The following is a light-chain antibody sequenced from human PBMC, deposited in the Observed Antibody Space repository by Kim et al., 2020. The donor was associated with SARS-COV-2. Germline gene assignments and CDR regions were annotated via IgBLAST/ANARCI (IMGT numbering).Light chain of an antibody. CDR3: QQYNKWMYT. V-gene: IGKV3D-15*01. CDR2: GAS. CDR1: QRVSSN. J-gene: IGKJ2*01. Sequence: SLLPGGRAAPSCRASQRVSSNLAWYQKKPGQAPTRVIYGASPSAAGVPARFSGSVSGAEFTLTITNLQPADCAVYYCQQYNKWMYTFGQGTKLEI.